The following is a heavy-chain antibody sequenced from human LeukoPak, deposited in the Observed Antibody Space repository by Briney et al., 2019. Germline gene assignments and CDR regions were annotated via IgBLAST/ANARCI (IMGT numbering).Heavy chain of an antibody. CDR1: GYTFTSYY. D-gene: IGHD2-15*01. Sequence: ASVKVSCKASGYTFTSYYMHWVRQAPGQGLEWMGWINTNTGNPTYAQGFTGRFVFSLDTSVSTAYLQISSLKAEDTAVYYCARVGPCSGGSCYPSGAFDIWGQGTMVTVSS. CDR3: ARVGPCSGGSCYPSGAFDI. J-gene: IGHJ3*02. V-gene: IGHV7-4-1*02. CDR2: INTNTGNP.